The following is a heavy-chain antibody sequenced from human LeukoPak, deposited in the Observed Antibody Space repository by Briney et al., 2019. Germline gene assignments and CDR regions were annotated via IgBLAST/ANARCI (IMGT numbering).Heavy chain of an antibody. J-gene: IGHJ4*02. D-gene: IGHD3-22*01. V-gene: IGHV3-30*02. CDR2: IRYDGTNK. CDR1: GFSFNNYG. Sequence: GVSLRLSCVATGFSFNNYGMHWVRQAPGKGLEWVAFIRYDGTNKYYTDSVRGRFTISRDNSKNTLYLQMNSLRVEDTALYYCAKYYYEGSGASPLDYWGQGTLVTVSS. CDR3: AKYYYEGSGASPLDY.